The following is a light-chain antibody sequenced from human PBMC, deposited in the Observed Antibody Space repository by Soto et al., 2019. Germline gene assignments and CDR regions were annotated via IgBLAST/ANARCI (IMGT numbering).Light chain of an antibody. Sequence: EIVLTQSPGTLSLSPGERATLSCRASQSVSNTYLAWYQQKTGQAPRLLMYGGSRRATGIPDRFSGSGSGTDFILTISRLEPEDVAVYFCQQYGRAPGTFGQGTKLELK. V-gene: IGKV3-20*01. CDR3: QQYGRAPGT. J-gene: IGKJ2*02. CDR2: GGS. CDR1: QSVSNTY.